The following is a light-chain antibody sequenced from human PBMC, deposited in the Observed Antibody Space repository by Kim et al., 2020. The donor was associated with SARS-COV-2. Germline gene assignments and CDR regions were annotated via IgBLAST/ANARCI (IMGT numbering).Light chain of an antibody. CDR2: GKH. J-gene: IGLJ2*01. Sequence: VALGQPVRITCQGDSLRIYYATWYQQKPGQAPIVVIYGKHNRPSGIPDRFSGSSSGDTASLTITGTQAGDEADYYCNSRGSNDNVLFGGGTQLTVL. V-gene: IGLV3-19*01. CDR1: SLRIYY. CDR3: NSRGSNDNVL.